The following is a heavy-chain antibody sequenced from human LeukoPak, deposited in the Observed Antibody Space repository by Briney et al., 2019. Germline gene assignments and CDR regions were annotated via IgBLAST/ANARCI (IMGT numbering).Heavy chain of an antibody. V-gene: IGHV3-48*04. D-gene: IGHD6-13*01. Sequence: GGSLRLSCAASGFSFSSYSMNWVRQAPRKGLEWVSYISSSSSTIYYADSVKGRFTISRDNAKNSLYLQMNSLRAEDTAVYYCARGADSNNDAFDIWGQGTMVTVSS. J-gene: IGHJ3*02. CDR2: ISSSSSTI. CDR3: ARGADSNNDAFDI. CDR1: GFSFSSYS.